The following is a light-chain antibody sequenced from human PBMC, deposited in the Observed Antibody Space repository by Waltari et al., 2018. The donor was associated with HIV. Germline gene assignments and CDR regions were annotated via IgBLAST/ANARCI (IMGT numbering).Light chain of an antibody. J-gene: IGLJ3*02. Sequence: QSVLTPPPSASGTPGQRVTISCSGSSSNIGSNTVSWYHQVPGTAPKVRIYSNDDRPSGVPDRFSGSKSGTSASLAISGLQSEDEADYYCATWDDSLNGWVFGGGTKVTVL. CDR3: ATWDDSLNGWV. V-gene: IGLV1-44*01. CDR1: SSNIGSNT. CDR2: SND.